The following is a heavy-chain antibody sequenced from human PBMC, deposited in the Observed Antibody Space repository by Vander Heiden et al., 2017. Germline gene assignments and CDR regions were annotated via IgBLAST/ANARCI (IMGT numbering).Heavy chain of an antibody. CDR2: IYYSGST. CDR1: GGSISSSSYY. D-gene: IGHD2-2*01. Sequence: QLQLQESGPGLVKPSETLSLTCTVSGGSISSSSYYWGWIRQPPGKGLGWIGSIYYSGSTYYNPSLKSRVTISVDTSKNQFSLKLSSVTAADTAVYYCARHGVVVVPAAISWFDPWGQGTLVTVSS. V-gene: IGHV4-39*01. CDR3: ARHGVVVVPAAISWFDP. J-gene: IGHJ5*02.